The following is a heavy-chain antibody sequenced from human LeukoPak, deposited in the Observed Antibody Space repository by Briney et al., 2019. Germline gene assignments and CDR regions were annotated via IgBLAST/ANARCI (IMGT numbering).Heavy chain of an antibody. Sequence: SETLSLTCTVSGGSISSYYWSWIRQPPGKGLEWIGYIYYSGSTNYNPSLKSRVTISVDTSKNQFSLKLSSVTAADTAVYYCARANSSGWHGRNDAFDIWGQGTMVTVSS. CDR1: GGSISSYY. D-gene: IGHD6-19*01. CDR3: ARANSSGWHGRNDAFDI. V-gene: IGHV4-59*01. CDR2: IYYSGST. J-gene: IGHJ3*02.